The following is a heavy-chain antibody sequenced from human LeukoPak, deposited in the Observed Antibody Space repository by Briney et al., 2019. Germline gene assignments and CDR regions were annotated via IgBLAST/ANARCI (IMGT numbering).Heavy chain of an antibody. Sequence: SETLSLTCTVSGGSISNGGYYWSWVRQHPGKGLEWIGYIYYTGRPIYNPPLKSRLTISVDTSENQFSLNLSSVTAADTAVYYCARSRGYFYPVDYWGQGTLVTVSS. CDR1: GGSISNGGYY. CDR3: ARSRGYFYPVDY. CDR2: IYYTGRP. J-gene: IGHJ4*02. D-gene: IGHD3-22*01. V-gene: IGHV4-31*03.